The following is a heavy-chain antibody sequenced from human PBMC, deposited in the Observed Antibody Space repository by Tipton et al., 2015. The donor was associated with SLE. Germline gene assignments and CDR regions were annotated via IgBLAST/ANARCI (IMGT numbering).Heavy chain of an antibody. CDR1: GGSISSSSYY. Sequence: GLVKPSETLSLTCTVSGGSISSSSYYWGWIRQPPGKGLEWIGSIYYSGSTYYNPSPKSRVTISVDTSKNQFSLKLSSVTAADTAVYYCARGDGYNFDYWGQGTLVTVSS. J-gene: IGHJ4*02. D-gene: IGHD5-24*01. CDR2: IYYSGST. CDR3: ARGDGYNFDY. V-gene: IGHV4-39*07.